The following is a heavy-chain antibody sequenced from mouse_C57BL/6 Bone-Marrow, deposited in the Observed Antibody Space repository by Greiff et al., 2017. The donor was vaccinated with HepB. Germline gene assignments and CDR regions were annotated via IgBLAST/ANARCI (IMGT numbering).Heavy chain of an antibody. V-gene: IGHV1-82*01. CDR3: ARDYYDYAAWFAY. CDR2: IYPGDGDT. D-gene: IGHD2-4*01. J-gene: IGHJ3*01. Sequence: VQLQQSGPELVKPGASVKISCKASGYAFSSSWMNWVKQRPGKGLEWIGRIYPGDGDTNYNGKFKGKATLTADKSSSTAYMQLSSLTSEDSAVYICARDYYDYAAWFAYWGQGTLVTVSA. CDR1: GYAFSSSW.